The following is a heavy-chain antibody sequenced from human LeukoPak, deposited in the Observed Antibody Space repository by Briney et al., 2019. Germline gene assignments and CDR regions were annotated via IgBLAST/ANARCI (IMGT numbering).Heavy chain of an antibody. J-gene: IGHJ4*02. CDR1: GFTFSSYA. D-gene: IGHD3-10*01. Sequence: GGSLRLSCAASGFTFSSYAMSWVRQAPGKGLEWVSAISGSGGTTYYADSVKGRFTISRDNSKNTLFLQMNSLRAEDTAVYYCAKASASGSYAPYYWGQGTLVTVSS. CDR2: ISGSGGTT. V-gene: IGHV3-23*01. CDR3: AKASASGSYAPYY.